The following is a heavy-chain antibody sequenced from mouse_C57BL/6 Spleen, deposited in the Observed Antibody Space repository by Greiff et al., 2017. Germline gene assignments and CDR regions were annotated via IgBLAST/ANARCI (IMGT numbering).Heavy chain of an antibody. CDR2: INPSNGGT. CDR1: GYTFTSYW. Sequence: QVQLQQPGTELVKPGASVKLSCKASGYTFTSYWMHWVKQRPGPGLEWIGNINPSNGGTNYNEKFKSKATLTVDKSSSTAYMPLSSLTSEDSAVYYCAREGLRGAMDYWGQGTSVTVSS. CDR3: AREGLRGAMDY. J-gene: IGHJ4*01. D-gene: IGHD3-3*01. V-gene: IGHV1-53*01.